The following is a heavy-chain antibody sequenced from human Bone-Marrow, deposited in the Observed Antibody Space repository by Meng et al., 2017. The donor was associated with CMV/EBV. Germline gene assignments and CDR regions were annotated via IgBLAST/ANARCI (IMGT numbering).Heavy chain of an antibody. CDR1: GFTFTSYW. Sequence: GGSLRLSCAASGFTFTSYWMTWVRQAPGKGLEWVANIKQDGNGKHYVDSVRGRFTISRDNAKNSVFLQMNSLRPDDTAVYYCARHVGYRFDYWGQGTRVTGSS. V-gene: IGHV3-7*01. J-gene: IGHJ4*02. D-gene: IGHD5-24*01. CDR2: IKQDGNGK. CDR3: ARHVGYRFDY.